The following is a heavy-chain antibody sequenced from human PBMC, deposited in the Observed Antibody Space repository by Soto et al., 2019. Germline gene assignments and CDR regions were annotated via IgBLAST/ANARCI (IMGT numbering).Heavy chain of an antibody. Sequence: SETLSLTCTFSGSTLIGNHWRWFGHPPERGLEWCGYIHYRGSANYNPSLTSRLTMSVDRSKSQLSMELASVTTADSAVYYCARGRGGSGHNWLDPWGQGTLVTVSS. CDR2: IHYRGSA. D-gene: IGHD6-19*01. CDR3: ARGRGGSGHNWLDP. J-gene: IGHJ5*02. V-gene: IGHV4-59*12. CDR1: GSTLIGNH.